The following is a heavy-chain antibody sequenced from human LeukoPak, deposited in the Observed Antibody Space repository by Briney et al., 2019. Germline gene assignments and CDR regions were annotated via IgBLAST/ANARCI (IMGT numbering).Heavy chain of an antibody. Sequence: ASVKVSCKASGYTFTSYAMHWVRQAPGQRLEWMGWINAGNGNTKYSQKFQGRVTITRDTSASTAYMELSSLRSEDTAVYYCAGRGSGDCSSTSCLMGLYYYYMDVWGKGTTVTVSS. CDR1: GYTFTSYA. D-gene: IGHD2-2*01. J-gene: IGHJ6*03. CDR3: AGRGSGDCSSTSCLMGLYYYYMDV. CDR2: INAGNGNT. V-gene: IGHV1-3*01.